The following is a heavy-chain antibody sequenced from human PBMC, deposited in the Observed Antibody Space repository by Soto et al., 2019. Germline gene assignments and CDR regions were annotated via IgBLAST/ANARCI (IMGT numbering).Heavy chain of an antibody. CDR2: ISAYNGNT. D-gene: IGHD3-22*01. Sequence: ASVKVSCKASGYTFTSYGISWVRQAPGQGLEWMGWISAYNGNTNYAQKLQGRVTMTTDTSTSTAYMELRSLRSDDTAVYYCARCYDSSGYYYGGSAFDIWGQGTMVTVSS. CDR3: ARCYDSSGYYYGGSAFDI. V-gene: IGHV1-18*01. J-gene: IGHJ3*02. CDR1: GYTFTSYG.